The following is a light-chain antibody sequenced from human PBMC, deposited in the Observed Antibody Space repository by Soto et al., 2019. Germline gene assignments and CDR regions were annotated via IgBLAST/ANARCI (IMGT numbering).Light chain of an antibody. V-gene: IGKV3-11*01. J-gene: IGKJ5*01. CDR3: QQRSNWPPIT. CDR2: DAS. Sequence: ESVLTQSPVTLSLSPGERATLSCRASQSVSSYLAWYQQKPGQAPRLLIYDASNRATGIPARFSGGGSGTDFTLTIGNLEPEDFAIYYCQQRSNWPPITFGQGTRLEIK. CDR1: QSVSSY.